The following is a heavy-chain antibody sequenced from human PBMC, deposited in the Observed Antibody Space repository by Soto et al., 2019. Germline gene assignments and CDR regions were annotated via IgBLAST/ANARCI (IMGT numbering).Heavy chain of an antibody. CDR1: GFTFSSYG. CDR2: ISYDGSNK. CDR3: AKDEVEQWLVYLY. Sequence: GGSLRLSCAASGFTFSSYGMHWVRQAPGKGLEWVAVISYDGSNKYYADSVKGRFTISRDNSKNTLYLQMNSLRAEDTAVYYCAKDEVEQWLVYLYWGQGTLVTVSS. V-gene: IGHV3-30*18. J-gene: IGHJ4*02. D-gene: IGHD6-19*01.